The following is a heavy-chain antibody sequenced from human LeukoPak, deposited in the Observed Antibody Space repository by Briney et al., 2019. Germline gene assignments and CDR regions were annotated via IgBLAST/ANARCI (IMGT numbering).Heavy chain of an antibody. V-gene: IGHV1-69*06. CDR3: ARREQWLLHNWFDP. CDR2: IIPIFGTA. D-gene: IGHD6-19*01. CDR1: GGTFSSYA. J-gene: IGHJ5*02. Sequence: ASVKVSFKASGGTFSSYAISWVRQAPGQGLEWMGGIIPIFGTANYAQKFQGRVTITADKSTSTAYMELSSLRSEDTAVYHCARREQWLLHNWFDPWGQGTLVTVSS.